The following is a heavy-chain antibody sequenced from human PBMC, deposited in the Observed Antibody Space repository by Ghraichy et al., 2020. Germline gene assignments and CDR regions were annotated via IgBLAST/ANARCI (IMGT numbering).Heavy chain of an antibody. CDR1: GGTFSGYA. CDR3: ARGLNRYGSGSRNWFAP. V-gene: IGHV1-69*06. Sequence: SVKVSCTASGGTFSGYAINWVRQAPGQGLEWMGNIIPMSGTSNYAQKFQGRVTIIADKSTTTAYMELSSLRSEDTAVYYCARGLNRYGSGSRNWFAPWGQGTLFTVSS. J-gene: IGHJ5*02. D-gene: IGHD3-10*01. CDR2: IIPMSGTS.